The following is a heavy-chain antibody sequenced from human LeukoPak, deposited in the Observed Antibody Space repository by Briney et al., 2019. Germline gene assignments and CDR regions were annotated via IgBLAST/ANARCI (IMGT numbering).Heavy chain of an antibody. Sequence: GGSLRLSCAASGXTFSSYAMSWVLQAPGKGLEWVSAISGSGGSTYYADSVKGRFTISRDNSKNTLYLQMNSLRAEDTAVYYCAKDRGIWFGELLYGRYFDYWGQGTLVTVSS. V-gene: IGHV3-23*01. CDR1: GXTFSSYA. D-gene: IGHD3-10*01. J-gene: IGHJ4*02. CDR2: ISGSGGST. CDR3: AKDRGIWFGELLYGRYFDY.